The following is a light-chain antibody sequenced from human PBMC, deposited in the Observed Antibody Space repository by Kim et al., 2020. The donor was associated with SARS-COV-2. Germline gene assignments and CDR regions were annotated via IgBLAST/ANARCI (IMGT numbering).Light chain of an antibody. Sequence: DIQMTQSPSSLSASVGDRVTITCRASQSISSYLNWYQQKPGKAPKLLIYAASSLQSGVPSRFSGSGSGTDFTLTISSLQPEDFATYYCQLCYSTPLTVGGGTKLDIK. J-gene: IGKJ4*01. CDR2: AAS. CDR1: QSISSY. CDR3: QLCYSTPLT. V-gene: IGKV1-39*01.